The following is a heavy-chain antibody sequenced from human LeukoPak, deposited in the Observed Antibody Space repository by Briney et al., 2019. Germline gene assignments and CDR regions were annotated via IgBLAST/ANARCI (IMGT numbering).Heavy chain of an antibody. CDR2: FHTSGTT. J-gene: IGHJ2*01. CDR1: GGSISSGNYY. CDR3: ARATAYYESRAYYLAHWYFDL. V-gene: IGHV4-61*02. D-gene: IGHD3-22*01. Sequence: PPQTLSLTCTASGGSISSGNYYWSWIRQPAGKELEWIGRFHTSGTTNYNPSLKSRVTISADRSKNQFSLKLTSVTAADTAVYYFARATAYYESRAYYLAHWYFDLWGRGTLVTVSS.